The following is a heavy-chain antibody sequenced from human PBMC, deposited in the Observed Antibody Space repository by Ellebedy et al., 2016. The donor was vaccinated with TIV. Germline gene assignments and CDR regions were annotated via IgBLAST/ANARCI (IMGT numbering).Heavy chain of an antibody. J-gene: IGHJ4*02. CDR1: GGSMSSDDHY. Sequence: MPSETLSLTCTVSGGSMSSDDHYRSWIRQPPGKGLEWIGYIYYSGSSYYNPSLKRRVIISVDQSKNQVSLKLSSVTAADTAVYYCARGGASSKYFDYWGLGTLVTVSS. V-gene: IGHV4-30-4*01. CDR2: IYYSGSS. CDR3: ARGGASSKYFDY.